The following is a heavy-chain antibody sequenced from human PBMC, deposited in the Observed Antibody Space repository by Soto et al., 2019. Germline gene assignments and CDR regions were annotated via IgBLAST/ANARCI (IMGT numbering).Heavy chain of an antibody. D-gene: IGHD6-6*01. CDR3: ARGISSPGPDAFDI. J-gene: IGHJ3*02. Sequence: GGSLRLSCAASGFTFSSYAMHWVRQAPGKGLEWVAVISYDGSNKYYADSVKGRFTISRDNSKNTLYLQMNSLRAEDTAVYYCARGISSPGPDAFDIWGQGTMVTVSS. V-gene: IGHV3-30-3*01. CDR2: ISYDGSNK. CDR1: GFTFSSYA.